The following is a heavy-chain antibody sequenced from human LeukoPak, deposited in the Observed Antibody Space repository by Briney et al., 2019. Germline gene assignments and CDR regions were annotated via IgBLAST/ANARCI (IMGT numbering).Heavy chain of an antibody. J-gene: IGHJ4*02. Sequence: SETLSLTCTVSGGSISSYYWSWIRQTPGKGLEWIAYIYSSGRTNYNPSLKSRVTISIDTSKNQFSLKMTSATAADTAVYYCARHPSWPDYGGTFDYWGQGTLVTVSS. D-gene: IGHD4-23*01. CDR3: ARHPSWPDYGGTFDY. CDR1: GGSISSYY. V-gene: IGHV4-59*08. CDR2: IYSSGRT.